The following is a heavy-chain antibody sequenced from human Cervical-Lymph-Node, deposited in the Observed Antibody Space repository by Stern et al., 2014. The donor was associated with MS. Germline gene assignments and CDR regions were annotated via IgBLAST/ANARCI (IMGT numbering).Heavy chain of an antibody. CDR1: GYSFTTHA. D-gene: IGHD7-27*01. Sequence: QVQLVESGSELKMPGASVKVSCKASGYSFTTHAMSWVRQAPGQGLAWIGRINTFSGTPTYAQDFTGRFVLSFDTSVSTAYLQIDSLEADDTGMYYWARDFNWGFNDFWGQGTLVTVSS. CDR2: INTFSGTP. J-gene: IGHJ4*02. V-gene: IGHV7-4-1*01. CDR3: ARDFNWGFNDF.